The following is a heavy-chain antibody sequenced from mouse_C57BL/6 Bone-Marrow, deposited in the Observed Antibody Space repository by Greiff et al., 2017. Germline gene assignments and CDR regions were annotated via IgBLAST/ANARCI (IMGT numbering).Heavy chain of an antibody. D-gene: IGHD1-1*01. CDR2: INPSTGGT. Sequence: EVQLQQSGPELVKPGASVKISCKASGYSFTGYYMNWVKQSTEKSLEWIGEINPSTGGTTYNQKFKAKATLTVDKSSSTAYMQLKSLTSEESAVYYCARGGSHDYWGQGTTLTVSS. J-gene: IGHJ2*01. CDR3: ARGGSHDY. V-gene: IGHV1-42*01. CDR1: GYSFTGYY.